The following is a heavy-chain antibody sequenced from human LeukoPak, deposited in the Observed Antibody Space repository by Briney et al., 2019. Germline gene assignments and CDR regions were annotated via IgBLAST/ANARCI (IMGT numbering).Heavy chain of an antibody. CDR1: GFTFSSYA. CDR2: ISGSGGST. V-gene: IGHV3-23*01. CDR3: ARDGNSGYDPDAFDI. J-gene: IGHJ3*02. D-gene: IGHD5-12*01. Sequence: GSLRLSCAASGFTFSSYAMSWVRQAPGKGLEWVSAISGSGGSTYYADSVKGRFTISRDNSKNTLYLQMNSLRAEDTAVYYCARDGNSGYDPDAFDIWGQGTMVTVSS.